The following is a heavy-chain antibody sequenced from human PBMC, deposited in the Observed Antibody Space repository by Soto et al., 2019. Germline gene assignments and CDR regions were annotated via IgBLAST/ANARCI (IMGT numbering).Heavy chain of an antibody. D-gene: IGHD2-15*01. CDR3: ARVGCSGGSCYRDDYYYYGMDV. Sequence: ASVKVSCKVSGYTSTSYAMHWVRQAPGQRLEWMGWINAGNGNTKYSQKFQGRVTITRDTSASTAYMELSSLRSEDTAVYYCARVGCSGGSCYRDDYYYYGMDVWGQGTTVTVSS. V-gene: IGHV1-3*01. CDR2: INAGNGNT. J-gene: IGHJ6*02. CDR1: GYTSTSYA.